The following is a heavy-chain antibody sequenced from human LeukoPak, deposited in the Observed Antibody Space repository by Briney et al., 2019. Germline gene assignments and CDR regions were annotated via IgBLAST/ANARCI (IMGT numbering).Heavy chain of an antibody. D-gene: IGHD6-6*01. V-gene: IGHV4-34*01. J-gene: IGHJ4*02. CDR2: INHSGST. Sequence: PSETLSLTCAVYGGSFSGYYWSWIRQPPGKGLEWIGEINHSGSTYYSPSLKSRVTISVDTSKNQFSLKVTSVTAADTAVYYCARRRSSSSPTFDFWGQGTLVTVSS. CDR3: ARRRSSSSPTFDF. CDR1: GGSFSGYY.